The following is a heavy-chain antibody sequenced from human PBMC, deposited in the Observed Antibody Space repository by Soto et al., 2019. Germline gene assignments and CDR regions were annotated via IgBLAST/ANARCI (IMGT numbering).Heavy chain of an antibody. D-gene: IGHD3-10*01. J-gene: IGHJ3*02. CDR2: IYHSGSI. Sequence: QVHLQESGPGLVKPSGTLSLTCTVSNASISSRKWWTWVRQTPGKGLEWIGEIYHSGSINHNPSLKSRVTMSVDKSKHQFSLKMTSVTAADTGVYYCASTFGGLLADAFDIWGQGTVVTVSS. CDR3: ASTFGGLLADAFDI. CDR1: NASISSRKW. V-gene: IGHV4-4*02.